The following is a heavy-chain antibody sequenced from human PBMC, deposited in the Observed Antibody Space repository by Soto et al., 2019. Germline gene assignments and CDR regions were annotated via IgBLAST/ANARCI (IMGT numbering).Heavy chain of an antibody. D-gene: IGHD1-7*01. J-gene: IGHJ4*02. V-gene: IGHV1-8*01. Sequence: ASVKVSCKASEYTFTSYDINWVRQATGQGLEWMGWMNPNSGNTGYAQKFQGRVTMTRNTSISTAYMELSSLRSEDTAVYYCASLITGTTSLFDYWGQGTLVTVSS. CDR2: MNPNSGNT. CDR1: EYTFTSYD. CDR3: ASLITGTTSLFDY.